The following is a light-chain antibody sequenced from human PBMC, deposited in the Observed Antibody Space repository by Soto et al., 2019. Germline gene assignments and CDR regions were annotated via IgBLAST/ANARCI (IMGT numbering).Light chain of an antibody. J-gene: IGKJ4*01. Sequence: EIVLTQSPGTLSLSPGERATLSCRASQSVRSNYLAWYQQKPGQAPRFLIYDASSRATGIPDRFSGNGSGTDFTLTISRLEPEDFAVYYCQQYGSSPLTFGGGTKVEIK. CDR1: QSVRSNY. V-gene: IGKV3-20*01. CDR2: DAS. CDR3: QQYGSSPLT.